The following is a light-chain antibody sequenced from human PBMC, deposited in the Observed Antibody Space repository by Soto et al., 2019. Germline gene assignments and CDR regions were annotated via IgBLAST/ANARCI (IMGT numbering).Light chain of an antibody. CDR3: QQSDTIPWT. CDR2: VAS. CDR1: QSISSN. J-gene: IGKJ1*01. V-gene: IGKV1-39*01. Sequence: DIQMTQSPSSLSASVGDRVSISCRASQSISSNLNWYQQRPGKTPKLLISVASSLQSGVPSRFPGSGSGTDFTLTISSLQPEDFVTYYCQQSDTIPWTFGQGTKVEIK.